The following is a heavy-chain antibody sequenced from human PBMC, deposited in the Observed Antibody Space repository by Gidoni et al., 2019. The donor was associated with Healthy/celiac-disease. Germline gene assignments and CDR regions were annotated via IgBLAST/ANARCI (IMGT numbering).Heavy chain of an antibody. V-gene: IGHV3-21*01. CDR1: GFTFSSYS. J-gene: IGHJ6*02. D-gene: IGHD5-18*01. Sequence: EVQLVESGGGLVKPGGYLRLSCAASGFTFSSYSMNWVRQAPGKGLEWVPSISSSSSYIYYADSVKGRFTISRDNAKNSLYLQMNSLRAEDTAVYYCARDQGTTETAMVTPYYYYYGMDVWGQGTTVTVSS. CDR3: ARDQGTTETAMVTPYYYYYGMDV. CDR2: ISSSSSYI.